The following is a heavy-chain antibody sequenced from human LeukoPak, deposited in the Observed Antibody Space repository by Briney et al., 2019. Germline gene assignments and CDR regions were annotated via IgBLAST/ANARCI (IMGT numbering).Heavy chain of an antibody. CDR2: IWYDGRNE. V-gene: IGHV3-33*01. Sequence: GGSLRLSCEASGFSFSGYGMHWVRQAPGRGLELVTMIWYDGRNEHYVDSVKGRFSISRDNSKNTLYLQMNNLRVEDTAVYYCARMASVVTPVPDFWGQGTLVTVSS. CDR3: ARMASVVTPVPDF. CDR1: GFSFSGYG. D-gene: IGHD4-23*01. J-gene: IGHJ4*02.